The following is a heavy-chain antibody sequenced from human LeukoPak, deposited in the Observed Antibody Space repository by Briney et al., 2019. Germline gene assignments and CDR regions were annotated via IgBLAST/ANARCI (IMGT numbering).Heavy chain of an antibody. D-gene: IGHD2-15*01. J-gene: IGHJ3*02. CDR3: ARDNGGSWVVDAFDI. Sequence: SVKVSCKASGGTFSSYAISWVRQAPGQGLEWMGGISPIFGTANYAQKFQGRVTITADESTSTAYTELSSLRSEDTAVYYCARDNGGSWVVDAFDIWAQGTMVTVSS. CDR2: ISPIFGTA. V-gene: IGHV1-69*13. CDR1: GGTFSSYA.